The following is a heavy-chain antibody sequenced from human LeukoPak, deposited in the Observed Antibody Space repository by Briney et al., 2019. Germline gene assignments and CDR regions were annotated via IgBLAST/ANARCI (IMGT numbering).Heavy chain of an antibody. J-gene: IGHJ4*02. Sequence: GGSLRLSCAASAFTFSRYWTTWVRQAPGKGLEWVANINEDGSEKYYLDSVRGRFTISRDNAKNSLYLQMNSLRAEDTALYYCAKDSGDDILTGIDYWGQGTLVTVSS. CDR3: AKDSGDDILTGIDY. CDR2: INEDGSEK. CDR1: AFTFSRYW. D-gene: IGHD3-9*01. V-gene: IGHV3-7*03.